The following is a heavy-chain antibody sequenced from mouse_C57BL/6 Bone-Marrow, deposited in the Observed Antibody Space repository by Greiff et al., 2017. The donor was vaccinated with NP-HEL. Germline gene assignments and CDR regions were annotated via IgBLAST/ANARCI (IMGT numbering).Heavy chain of an antibody. CDR2: ISYDGSN. CDR3: ARGDGYG. D-gene: IGHD2-2*01. V-gene: IGHV3-6*01. J-gene: IGHJ4*01. CDR1: GYSITSGYY. Sequence: EVQLVESGPGLVKPSQSLSLTCSVTGYSITSGYYWNWIRQFPGNKLEWMGYISYDGSNNYNPSLKNRISITRDTSKNQFFLKLNSVTTEDTATYYCARGDGYGWGQGTSVTVSS.